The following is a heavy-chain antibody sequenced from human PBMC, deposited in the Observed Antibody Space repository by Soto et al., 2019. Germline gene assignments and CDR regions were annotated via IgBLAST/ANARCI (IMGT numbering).Heavy chain of an antibody. J-gene: IGHJ6*02. CDR2: IYSGGST. D-gene: IGHD5-12*01. CDR1: GFTVSSNY. Sequence: EVQVVESGGGLIQPGGSLRLSCAASGFTVSSNYMSWVRQAPGKGLEWVSVIYSGGSTYYADSVKGRFTISRDNSKNMLYLQMNSLKAEDTAVYYCARDRYSGYDYYYFGLDVWGPGTTVTVSS. CDR3: ARDRYSGYDYYYFGLDV. V-gene: IGHV3-53*01.